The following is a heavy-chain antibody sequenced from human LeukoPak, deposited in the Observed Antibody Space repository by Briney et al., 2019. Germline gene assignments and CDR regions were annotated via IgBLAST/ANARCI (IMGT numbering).Heavy chain of an antibody. CDR1: EFTFSSYN. CDR2: ISSSGSYI. V-gene: IGHV3-21*01. J-gene: IGHJ4*02. Sequence: GGSLRLSCAASEFTFSSYNMNWVRQAPGKGLEWVSSISSSGSYIYYADSVKGRFTISRDNAKNSLYLQMNSLRAEDTAVYYCARDRGYYDSSGYSDYWGQGTLVTVSS. D-gene: IGHD3-22*01. CDR3: ARDRGYYDSSGYSDY.